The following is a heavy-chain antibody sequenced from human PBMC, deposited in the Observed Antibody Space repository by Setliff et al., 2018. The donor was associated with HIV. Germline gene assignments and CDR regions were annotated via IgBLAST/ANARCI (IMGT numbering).Heavy chain of an antibody. Sequence: ASVKVSCKASGYTFTNYDINWVRQAPGQGLEWMGWMNPNSGNTNYAQKFQGWVTITGDTSASTAYMELSSLRSEDTAVYYCAREALHAGGWRGAFDIWGQGTMVTVSS. J-gene: IGHJ3*02. CDR2: MNPNSGNT. V-gene: IGHV1-8*03. CDR3: AREALHAGGWRGAFDI. CDR1: GYTFTNYD. D-gene: IGHD6-19*01.